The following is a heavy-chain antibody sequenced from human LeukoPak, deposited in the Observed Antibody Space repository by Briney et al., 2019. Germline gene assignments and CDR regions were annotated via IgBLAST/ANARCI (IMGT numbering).Heavy chain of an antibody. V-gene: IGHV1-18*04. CDR3: ARACTTFITQWCFSDF. D-gene: IGHD2/OR15-2a*01. CDR2: INPQNGNT. Sequence: ASVKVSCKASGYSFTTYVITWVRQAPGQGPEWLGWINPQNGNTNFAQRFQGRVTMTTDTSTNTAYMELRSLTSDDTAVYYCARACTTFITQWCFSDFWGQGILVTVSS. J-gene: IGHJ4*02. CDR1: GYSFTTYV.